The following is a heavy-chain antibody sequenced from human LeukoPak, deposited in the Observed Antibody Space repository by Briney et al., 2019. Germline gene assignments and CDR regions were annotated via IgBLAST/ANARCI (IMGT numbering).Heavy chain of an antibody. CDR1: GDSVNSATFY. Sequence: SETLSLTCTVSGDSVNSATFYWAWIRQSPGKGLELIGYTYNRGNTYYNPSLNSRVTISVDTSKNQFSLKLRSVTAADSAVYYCARDFWAATGAFEIWGQGASATVSS. D-gene: IGHD3/OR15-3a*01. CDR3: ARDFWAATGAFEI. CDR2: TYNRGNT. V-gene: IGHV4-61*01. J-gene: IGHJ3*02.